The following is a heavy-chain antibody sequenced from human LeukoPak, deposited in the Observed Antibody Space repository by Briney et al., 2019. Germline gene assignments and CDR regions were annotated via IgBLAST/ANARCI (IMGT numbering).Heavy chain of an antibody. CDR3: ARRRIPATITGSKLSSRFDT. CDR2: IDYTGST. CDR1: GESFVGYY. Sequence: SETLSLTCAVYGESFVGYYWTWIRQPPGKGLEWIGEIDYTGSTNYNPSLKSRIKMSVDASKNQFSVNLNSVTAADTAFYYCARRRIPATITGSKLSSRFDTWGQGTLVTVSS. J-gene: IGHJ1*01. V-gene: IGHV4-34*01. D-gene: IGHD5-12*01.